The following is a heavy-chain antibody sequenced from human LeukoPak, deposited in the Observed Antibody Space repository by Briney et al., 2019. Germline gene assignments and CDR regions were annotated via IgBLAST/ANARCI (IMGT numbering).Heavy chain of an antibody. V-gene: IGHV3-49*04. J-gene: IGHJ4*02. CDR1: GFTFGDYA. Sequence: GGSLRLSCTASGFTFGDYAMSWVRQAPGKGLEWVGFIRSKAYGGTTEYAASVKGRFTISRDDSKSIAYLQMNSLKTEDTAVYYCTYGSGSYFDYWGQGTLVTASS. CDR2: IRSKAYGGTT. D-gene: IGHD3-10*01. CDR3: TYGSGSYFDY.